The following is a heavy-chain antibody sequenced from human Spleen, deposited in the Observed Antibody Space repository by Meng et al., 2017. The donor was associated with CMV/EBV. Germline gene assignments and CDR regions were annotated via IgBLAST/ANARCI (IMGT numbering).Heavy chain of an antibody. J-gene: IGHJ5*02. V-gene: IGHV4-61*01. CDR1: GCFVSSDPYH. CDR2: TYSGRSN. D-gene: IGHD1-26*01. Sequence: VSGCFVSSDPYHWSFIRQPPGKGLGWIGHTYSGRSNAYNPSLKSRVTISLDTSKNQFSLKLDSVTAADTAVYYCATFIVGNGGRGSWGQGTLVTVSS. CDR3: ATFIVGNGGRGS.